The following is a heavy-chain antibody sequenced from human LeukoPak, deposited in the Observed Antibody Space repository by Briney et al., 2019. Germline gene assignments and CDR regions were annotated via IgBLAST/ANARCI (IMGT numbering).Heavy chain of an antibody. V-gene: IGHV4-31*03. D-gene: IGHD2-2*01. CDR3: ARSYCSSTSCSPYYYYYMDV. CDR1: GGSISSGGYY. J-gene: IGHJ6*03. Sequence: SETLSLTCTVSGGSISSGGYYWSWIRQHPGKGLEWTGYIYYSGSTYYNPSLKSRVTISVDTSKNQFSLKLSSVTAADTAVYYCARSYCSSTSCSPYYYYYMDVWGKGTTVTVSS. CDR2: IYYSGST.